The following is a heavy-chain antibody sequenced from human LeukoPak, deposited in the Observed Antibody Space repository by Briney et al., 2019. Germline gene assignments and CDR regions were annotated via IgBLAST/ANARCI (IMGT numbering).Heavy chain of an antibody. CDR1: GGSISSSNW. J-gene: IGHJ4*02. D-gene: IGHD3-10*01. CDR2: IYHSGST. CDR3: ARRCISGSYYFDY. V-gene: IGHV4-4*02. Sequence: SETLSLTCAVSGGSISSSNWWSWVRQPPGKGLEWIGEIYHSGSTNYNPSLKSRVTISVDKSKNQFSLKLSSVTAADTAVYYCARRCISGSYYFDYWGQGTLVTVSS.